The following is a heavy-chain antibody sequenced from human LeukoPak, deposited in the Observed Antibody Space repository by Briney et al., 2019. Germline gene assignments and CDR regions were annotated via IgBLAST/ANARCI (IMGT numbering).Heavy chain of an antibody. CDR1: GFTFSSYS. CDR3: AREVGAARTPAEY. J-gene: IGHJ4*02. Sequence: GGSLRLSCAASGFTFSSYSMNWVRQAPGKGLEWVSSISSSSSYIYYADSVKGRFTISRDNAKNSLYLQMNSLRTEDTAVYYCAREVGAARTPAEYWGQGTLVTVSS. CDR2: ISSSSSYI. D-gene: IGHD6-6*01. V-gene: IGHV3-21*01.